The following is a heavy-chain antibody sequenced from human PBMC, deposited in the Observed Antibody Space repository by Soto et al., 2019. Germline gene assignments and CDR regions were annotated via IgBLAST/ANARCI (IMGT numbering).Heavy chain of an antibody. D-gene: IGHD6-13*01. CDR2: LFYSGST. CDR3: ARGLAAAGLFGFGP. V-gene: IGHV4-31*03. CDR1: GGSVSSGSYY. Sequence: SETLSLTCTVSGGSVSSGSYYWSWIRQHPGKGLEWIGCLFYSGSTYYNPSLKSRVTISVDTSKNQFSLKLSSVTAADTAVYYCARGLAAAGLFGFGPWGQGTLVTVSS. J-gene: IGHJ5*02.